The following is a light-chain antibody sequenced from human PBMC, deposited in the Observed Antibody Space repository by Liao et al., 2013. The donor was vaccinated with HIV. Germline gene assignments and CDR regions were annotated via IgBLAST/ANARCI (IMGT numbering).Light chain of an antibody. V-gene: IGLV3-21*04. J-gene: IGLJ1*01. CDR2: YDG. CDR1: DIGDKT. Sequence: SYVLTQPPSVSVAPGKTARITCEGDDIGDKTVHWYQQKPGQAPVLVVYYDGARPAGIPDRFSGSNSGNTATLTISRVEAGDEADYYCQVWDSSSDHRIFGTGTKVTVL. CDR3: QVWDSSSDHRI.